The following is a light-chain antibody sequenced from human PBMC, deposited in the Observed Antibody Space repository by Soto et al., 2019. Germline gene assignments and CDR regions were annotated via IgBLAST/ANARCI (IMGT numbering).Light chain of an antibody. CDR2: DAS. CDR1: QSVSSY. V-gene: IGKV3-11*01. Sequence: EIVLTQSPATLSLSPGERATLSFRASQSVSSYLAWYQQKPGQAPRLLIYDASNRATGIPARFSGSGSGTDFTLTISSLEPEDFAIYYGQQRSNWPTVTFGGGTKVEIK. CDR3: QQRSNWPTVT. J-gene: IGKJ4*01.